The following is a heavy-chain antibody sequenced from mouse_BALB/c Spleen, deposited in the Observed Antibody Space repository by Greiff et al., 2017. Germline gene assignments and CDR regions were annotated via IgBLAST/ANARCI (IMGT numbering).Heavy chain of an antibody. J-gene: IGHJ4*01. CDR1: SYTFTDYA. CDR3: ARSPTMYYAMDY. Sequence: QVQLQQSGPELVRPGVSVKISCKGSSYTFTDYAMHWVKQSHAKSLEWIGVISTYYGNTNYNQKFKGKATMTVDKSSSTAYMELARLTSEDSAVYYCARSPTMYYAMDYWGQGTSVTVSS. D-gene: IGHD2-10*01. V-gene: IGHV1-67*01. CDR2: ISTYYGNT.